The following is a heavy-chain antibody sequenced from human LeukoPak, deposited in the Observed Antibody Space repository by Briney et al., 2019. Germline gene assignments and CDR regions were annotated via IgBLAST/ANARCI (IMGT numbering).Heavy chain of an antibody. J-gene: IGHJ3*01. Sequence: GGSLRLSCAASGFTFSNYWLHWVRQAPGKGLVWVSRIDANAETTSYADSVKGRFTISRDNARNSLYLQMNSLRVEDTAVYYCAKEAGQDYGALDAFDVWGQGTMVTVSS. CDR3: AKEAGQDYGALDAFDV. V-gene: IGHV3-74*01. D-gene: IGHD4-17*01. CDR2: IDANAETT. CDR1: GFTFSNYW.